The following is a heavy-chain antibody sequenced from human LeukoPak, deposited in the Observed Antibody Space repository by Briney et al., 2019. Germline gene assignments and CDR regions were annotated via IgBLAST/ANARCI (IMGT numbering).Heavy chain of an antibody. CDR2: ISGSGGST. J-gene: IGHJ4*02. CDR3: ANRGYYDSPWN. D-gene: IGHD3-22*01. V-gene: IGHV3-23*01. Sequence: GGSLRLSWAASGFTFSSYATSWVRQAPGKGLEWVSAISGSGGSTYYADSVKGRFTISRDNSKNTLYLQVNSLRAEDTAVYYCANRGYYDSPWNWGQGTLVTVSS. CDR1: GFTFSSYA.